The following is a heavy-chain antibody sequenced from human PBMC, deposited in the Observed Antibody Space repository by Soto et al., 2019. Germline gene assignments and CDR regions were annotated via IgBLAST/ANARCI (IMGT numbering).Heavy chain of an antibody. CDR3: VRIRYQLPSSVLWLDP. V-gene: IGHV4-34*01. CDR1: DGFLSESY. D-gene: IGHD3-16*01. J-gene: IGHJ5*02. CDR2: INHVGGT. Sequence: PSETLSLTXAVYDGFLSESYWTWIRQPPGKGLEWIGEINHVGGTNYNPSLKSRVTMSVDTSQNQFSLRLISVTAADTAMYFCVRIRYQLPSSVLWLDPWGQGTPVTVSS.